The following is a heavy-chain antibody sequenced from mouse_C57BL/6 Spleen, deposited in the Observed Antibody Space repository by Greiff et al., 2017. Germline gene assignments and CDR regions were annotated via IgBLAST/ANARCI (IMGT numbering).Heavy chain of an antibody. V-gene: IGHV1-64*01. CDR3: ARGGYDYDAMDY. Sequence: VQLQQPGAELVKPGASVKLSCKASGYTFTSYWMHWVKQRPGQGLEWIGMIHPNSGSTNYNEKFKSKATLTVDKASSTAYMQLSSLTSEDSAVYYCARGGYDYDAMDYWGQGTSVTVSS. J-gene: IGHJ4*01. CDR2: IHPNSGST. D-gene: IGHD2-10*02. CDR1: GYTFTSYW.